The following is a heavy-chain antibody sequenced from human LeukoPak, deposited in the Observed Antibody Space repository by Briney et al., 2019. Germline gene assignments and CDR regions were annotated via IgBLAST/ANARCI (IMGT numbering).Heavy chain of an antibody. D-gene: IGHD2-15*01. CDR1: GFTISSYA. CDR2: ISGSGGST. CDR3: ARSYIAYCSDGCCPIDS. Sequence: PGGSLRLSCAASGFTISSYAMSWVRQAPGKGLEWVSAISGSGGSTYYADSVKGRFTISRDNSKNTLYLQMNSLRAEDTAVYYCARSYIAYCSDGCCPIDSWGQGTLVTVSS. V-gene: IGHV3-23*01. J-gene: IGHJ4*02.